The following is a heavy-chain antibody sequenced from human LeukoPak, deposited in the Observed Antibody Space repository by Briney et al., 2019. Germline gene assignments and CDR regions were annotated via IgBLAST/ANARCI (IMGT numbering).Heavy chain of an antibody. Sequence: GGSLRLSCAASGFTFDDYAMHWVRQAPGKGLEWVSGISWNSGIIDYADSVKGRFTISRDNAKNSLYLQMNSLRAEDMALYYCAKSLTSIFGVVRDAFDIWGQGTMVTVSS. CDR2: ISWNSGII. D-gene: IGHD3-3*02. CDR3: AKSLTSIFGVVRDAFDI. V-gene: IGHV3-9*03. J-gene: IGHJ3*02. CDR1: GFTFDDYA.